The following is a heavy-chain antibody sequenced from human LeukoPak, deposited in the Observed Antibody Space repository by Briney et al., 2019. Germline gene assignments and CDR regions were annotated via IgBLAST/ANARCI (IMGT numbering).Heavy chain of an antibody. CDR3: AAAPGPRLGVLNY. CDR2: IIPIFGTA. J-gene: IGHJ4*02. D-gene: IGHD5-12*01. Sequence: SVKVSCKASGGTFSSYAISWVRQAPGQGLEWMGRIIPIFGTANYAQKFQGRVTITTDESTSTAYMELSRLRSEDTAVYYCAAAPGPRLGVLNYWGQGTLVTVTS. V-gene: IGHV1-69*05. CDR1: GGTFSSYA.